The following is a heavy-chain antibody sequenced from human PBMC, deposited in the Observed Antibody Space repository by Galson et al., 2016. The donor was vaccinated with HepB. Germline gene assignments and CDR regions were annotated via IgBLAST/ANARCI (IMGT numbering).Heavy chain of an antibody. CDR2: IYYSGST. J-gene: IGHJ3*02. Sequence: LSLTCTVSGGSISSYYWSWIRQPPGKGLEWIGYIYYSGSTNYNPSLKSRVTISVDTSKNQFSLKLSSVTAADTAVYYCARASPRDSSGWYPDAFDIWGQGTLVTVSS. CDR1: GGSISSYY. D-gene: IGHD6-19*01. CDR3: ARASPRDSSGWYPDAFDI. V-gene: IGHV4-59*01.